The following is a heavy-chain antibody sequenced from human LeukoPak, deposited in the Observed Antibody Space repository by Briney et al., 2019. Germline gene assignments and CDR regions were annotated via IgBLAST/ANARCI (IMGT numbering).Heavy chain of an antibody. D-gene: IGHD3-22*01. Sequence: PSETLSLTCTVSGGSISSYYWGWIRQPPGKGLEWIGYISYSGSTNYNPSLKSRVTISVDTSKNQFSLKLSSVTAADTAVYYCATTPYYYDSSGYQDAFDIWGQGTMVTVSS. CDR2: ISYSGST. J-gene: IGHJ3*02. V-gene: IGHV4-59*01. CDR1: GGSISSYY. CDR3: ATTPYYYDSSGYQDAFDI.